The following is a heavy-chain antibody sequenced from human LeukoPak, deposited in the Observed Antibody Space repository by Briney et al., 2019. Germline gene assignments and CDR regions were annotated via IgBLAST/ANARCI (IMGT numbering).Heavy chain of an antibody. Sequence: SETLSLTCTVSGGSISSYYWSWIRQPPGKGLEWIGYIYYSGSTNYNPSLKSRVVISVDKSKNHFSLNLSSVTAADTAIYYCARDLVGVVGGLPYWYFDLWGRGTLVSVSS. J-gene: IGHJ2*01. CDR2: IYYSGST. V-gene: IGHV4-59*12. CDR3: ARDLVGVVGGLPYWYFDL. CDR1: GGSISSYY. D-gene: IGHD2-15*01.